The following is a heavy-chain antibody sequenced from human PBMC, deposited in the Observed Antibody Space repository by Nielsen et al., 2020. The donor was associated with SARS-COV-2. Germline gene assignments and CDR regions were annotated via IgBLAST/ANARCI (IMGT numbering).Heavy chain of an antibody. Sequence: SETLSLTCTVSGGSISDDYWSWIRQPPGRGLEWIGYIYYNGNTNYNPSLKSRVTISVDTSKKNFSLKLSSVTAADTAVYYCASDRDYIVVNDSFDVWGQGTMVTVSS. CDR3: ASDRDYIVVNDSFDV. CDR1: GGSISDDY. J-gene: IGHJ3*01. V-gene: IGHV4-59*01. CDR2: IYYNGNT. D-gene: IGHD1-26*01.